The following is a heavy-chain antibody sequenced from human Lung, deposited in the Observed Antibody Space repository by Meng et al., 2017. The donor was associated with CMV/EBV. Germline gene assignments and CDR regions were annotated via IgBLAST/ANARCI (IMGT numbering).Heavy chain of an antibody. Sequence: SETXSLXXSVFGHPITTYYWSWVRQAPGKGLEWIGYIYYSGATNYNPSLKSRLTISMDTSKNQFSLELRSVTAADTAIYYCARDRAAVGYYYYAMDAWGQGTTVXVSS. CDR2: IYYSGAT. J-gene: IGHJ6*02. V-gene: IGHV4-59*01. CDR3: ARDRAAVGYYYYAMDA. D-gene: IGHD2-15*01. CDR1: GHPITTYY.